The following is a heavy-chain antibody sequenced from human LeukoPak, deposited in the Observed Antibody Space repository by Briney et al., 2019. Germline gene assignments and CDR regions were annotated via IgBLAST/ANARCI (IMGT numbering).Heavy chain of an antibody. J-gene: IGHJ6*03. Sequence: SETLSLTCTVSGGSLSSIYYYLGWIRQPPGKGLEWIGSIYFSGSTYYDSSLTSRVAISADTSKNQFYLKLSSVTAADTAVYYCARGPDYGHYYYYYYMDVWGKGTTVTISS. D-gene: IGHD4-17*01. V-gene: IGHV4-39*01. CDR3: ARGPDYGHYYYYYYMDV. CDR2: IYFSGST. CDR1: GGSLSSIYYY.